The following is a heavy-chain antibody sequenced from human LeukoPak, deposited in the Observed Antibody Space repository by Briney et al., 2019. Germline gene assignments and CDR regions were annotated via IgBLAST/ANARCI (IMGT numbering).Heavy chain of an antibody. D-gene: IGHD3-10*01. CDR1: GFTFSSYA. V-gene: IGHV3-23*01. Sequence: GGSLRLSCAASGFTFSSYALSWVRQAPGKGLEWVSAISGSGGSTYYADSVKGRFTISRDNSKITLYLQMNSLRAEDTAVYYCTRRGGRGFWLEDVWGKGTTVTVSS. CDR2: ISGSGGST. CDR3: TRRGGRGFWLEDV. J-gene: IGHJ6*04.